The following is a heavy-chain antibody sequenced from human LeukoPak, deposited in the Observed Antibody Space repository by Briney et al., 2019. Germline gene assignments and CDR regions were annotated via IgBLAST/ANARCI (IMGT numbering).Heavy chain of an antibody. CDR1: GFTFDDYA. CDR3: AKGIRRITMIGPPDY. CDR2: ISWNSGSI. V-gene: IGHV3-9*01. D-gene: IGHD3-10*02. Sequence: GRSLRLSCAASGFTFDDYAMHWVRQAPGKGLEWVSGISWNSGSIGYADSVKGRFTISRDNAKNSLYLQMNSLRAEDTALYYCAKGIRRITMIGPPDYWGQGTLVTVSS. J-gene: IGHJ4*02.